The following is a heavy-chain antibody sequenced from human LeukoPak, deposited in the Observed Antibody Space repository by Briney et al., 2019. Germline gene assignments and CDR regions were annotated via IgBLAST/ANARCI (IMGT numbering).Heavy chain of an antibody. CDR1: GGSFSGYY. V-gene: IGHV4-34*01. Sequence: SETLSLTCAVYGGSFSGYYWSWIRQPPGKGLEWIGEINHSGSTNYNPSLKSRVTISVDTSKNQFSLKLSSVTAADTAVYYCARGYNYDSSGYYIFDHWGQGTLVTVSS. CDR3: ARGYNYDSSGYYIFDH. CDR2: INHSGST. J-gene: IGHJ4*02. D-gene: IGHD3-22*01.